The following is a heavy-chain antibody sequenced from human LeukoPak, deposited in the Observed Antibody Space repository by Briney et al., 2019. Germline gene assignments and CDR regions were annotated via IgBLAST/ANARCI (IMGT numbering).Heavy chain of an antibody. CDR2: INPSGGST. J-gene: IGHJ4*02. CDR1: GYTFTSYY. V-gene: IGHV1-46*01. Sequence: ASVKVSCKASGYTFTSYYMLWVRQAPGQGLEWMGIINPSGGSTSYAQKFQGRVTMTRDMSTSTVYMELSSLRSQDTAVYYCARFGGPFDYWGQGTLVTVSS. CDR3: ARFGGPFDY. D-gene: IGHD4-23*01.